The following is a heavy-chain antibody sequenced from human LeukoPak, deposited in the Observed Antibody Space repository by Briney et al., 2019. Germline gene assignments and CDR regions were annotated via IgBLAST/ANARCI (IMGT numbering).Heavy chain of an antibody. Sequence: PSETLSLTCIVSGGSISSYYWSWIRRPPGKGLEWIGYIYHSGSTYYNPSLKSRVTISVDRSKNQFSLKLSSVTAADTAVYYCARGGGAPYYGMDVWGRGTTVTVSS. V-gene: IGHV4-59*12. CDR2: IYHSGST. D-gene: IGHD3-16*01. CDR3: ARGGGAPYYGMDV. J-gene: IGHJ6*02. CDR1: GGSISSYY.